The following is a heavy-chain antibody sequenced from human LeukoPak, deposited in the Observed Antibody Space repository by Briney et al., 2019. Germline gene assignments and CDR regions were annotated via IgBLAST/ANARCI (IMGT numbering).Heavy chain of an antibody. CDR1: GFTFSSYW. CDR2: ISYDGSNK. CDR3: ALGAYGYNFDY. D-gene: IGHD5-24*01. J-gene: IGHJ4*02. Sequence: GGSLRLSCAASGFTFSSYWMSWVRQAPGKGLEWVAVISYDGSNKYYADSVKGRFTISRDNSKNTLYLQMNSLRAEDTAVYYCALGAYGYNFDYWGQGTLVTVSS. V-gene: IGHV3-30*03.